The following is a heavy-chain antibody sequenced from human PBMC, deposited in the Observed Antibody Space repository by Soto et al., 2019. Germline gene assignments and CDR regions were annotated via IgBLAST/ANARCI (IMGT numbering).Heavy chain of an antibody. V-gene: IGHV1-69*12. J-gene: IGHJ2*01. CDR1: GGTFSSYA. Sequence: QVQLVQSGAEVKKPGSSVKVSCKASGGTFSSYAISWVRQAPGQGLEWMGGIIPIFGTANYAQKFQGRVTITADESTSTAYMELSSLRSADTAVYYCARASSTSSTDDWYFDLWGRGTLVTVSS. CDR2: IIPIFGTA. D-gene: IGHD6-13*01. CDR3: ARASSTSSTDDWYFDL.